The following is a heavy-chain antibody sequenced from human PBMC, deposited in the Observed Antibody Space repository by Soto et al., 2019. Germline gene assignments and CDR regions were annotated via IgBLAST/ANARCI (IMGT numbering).Heavy chain of an antibody. CDR3: AKPLGYDSSGYSNWYFDL. J-gene: IGHJ2*01. D-gene: IGHD3-22*01. CDR2: IYYSGST. CDR1: GGSISSSSYY. Sequence: QLQLQESGPGLVKPSETLSLTCTVSGGSISSSSYYWGWIRQPPGKGLEWIGSIYYSGSTYYNPSLKSRVTISVDTSKNQFSLKLSSVTAADTAVYYCAKPLGYDSSGYSNWYFDLWGRGTLVTVSS. V-gene: IGHV4-39*01.